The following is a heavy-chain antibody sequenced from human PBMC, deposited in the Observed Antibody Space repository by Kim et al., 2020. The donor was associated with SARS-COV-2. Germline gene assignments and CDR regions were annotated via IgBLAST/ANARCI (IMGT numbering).Heavy chain of an antibody. CDR2: ISGSGGST. Sequence: GGSLRLSCAASGFTFSSYAMSWVRQAPGKGLEWVSAISGSGGSTYYADSVKGRFTISRDNSKNTLYLQMNSLRAEDTAVYYCAKVSGLFYQLLYVDAFDISGQGTMVTVSS. V-gene: IGHV3-23*01. CDR3: AKVSGLFYQLLYVDAFDI. D-gene: IGHD2-2*02. CDR1: GFTFSSYA. J-gene: IGHJ3*02.